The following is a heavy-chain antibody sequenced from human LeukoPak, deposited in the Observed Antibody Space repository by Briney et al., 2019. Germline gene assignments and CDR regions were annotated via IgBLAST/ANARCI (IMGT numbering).Heavy chain of an antibody. CDR2: IYTSGST. CDR3: ARDRSDGGGYYGSGSYPAFDY. J-gene: IGHJ4*02. Sequence: QSSETLSLTCTVSGGSISSYYWSWIRQPAGKGLEWIGRIYTSGSTNYNPSLKSRVTMSVDTSKNQFSLKLSSVTAADTAVYYCARDRSDGGGYYGSGSYPAFDYWGQGTLVTVSS. CDR1: GGSISSYY. V-gene: IGHV4-4*07. D-gene: IGHD3-10*01.